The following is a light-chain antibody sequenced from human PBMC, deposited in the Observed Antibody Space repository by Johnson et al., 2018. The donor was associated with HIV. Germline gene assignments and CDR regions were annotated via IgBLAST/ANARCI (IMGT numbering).Light chain of an antibody. CDR2: EDN. CDR3: GAWDGSLSVYV. J-gene: IGLJ1*01. V-gene: IGLV1-51*02. CDR1: SSNVGNNY. Sequence: QSALTQPPSVSAAPGQKVTISCSGSSSNVGNNYVSWYQQLPGTAPKLLIYEDNKRPSGIPDRFSGSKSGTSVTLGITGIQTGDEADYYCGAWDGSLSVYVFGTGTKVTVL.